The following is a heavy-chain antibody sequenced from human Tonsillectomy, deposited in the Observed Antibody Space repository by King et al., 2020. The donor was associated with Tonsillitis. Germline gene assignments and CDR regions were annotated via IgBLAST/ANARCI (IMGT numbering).Heavy chain of an antibody. CDR3: AKSGVVKSITAGGDY. J-gene: IGHJ4*02. Sequence: VQLVESGGGLVHPGRSLRLSCAASGFTFDDYAMHWVRQAPGKGLEWVSGISWNSGSIGYADSVKGRFTISRDNAKNSLHLQMNSLRAEDTALYYCAKSGVVKSITAGGDYWGQGTLVTVSS. CDR2: ISWNSGSI. V-gene: IGHV3-9*01. D-gene: IGHD6-6*01. CDR1: GFTFDDYA.